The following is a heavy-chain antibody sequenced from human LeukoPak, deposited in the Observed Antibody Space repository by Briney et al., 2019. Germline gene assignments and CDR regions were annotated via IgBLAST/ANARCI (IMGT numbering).Heavy chain of an antibody. CDR2: ISGSGGST. Sequence: GGSLRLSFAASGFTFSSYAMSWVRQAPGKGLEWVSAISGSGGSTYYADSVKGRVTIPRGNSKNTRYLQVNSLRAEDTAVDYCSKAGIAIAGGSNDYWGQGTLVTVSS. J-gene: IGHJ4*02. CDR1: GFTFSSYA. D-gene: IGHD6-19*01. CDR3: SKAGIAIAGGSNDY. V-gene: IGHV3-23*01.